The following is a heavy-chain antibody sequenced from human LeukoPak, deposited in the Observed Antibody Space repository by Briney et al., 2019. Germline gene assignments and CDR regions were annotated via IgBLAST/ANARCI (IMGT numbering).Heavy chain of an antibody. CDR1: GFTFSNAW. Sequence: GGSLRLSCAAFGFTFSNAWMSWVRRAPGKGLEWVANIKEDGSEKYYVDSVKGRFTISRDNSKNTLYLQMNSLRAEDTAVYFCAKVGGVVVPGSYWGQGTLVTISS. V-gene: IGHV3-7*01. J-gene: IGHJ4*02. CDR3: AKVGGVVVPGSY. CDR2: IKEDGSEK. D-gene: IGHD3-3*01.